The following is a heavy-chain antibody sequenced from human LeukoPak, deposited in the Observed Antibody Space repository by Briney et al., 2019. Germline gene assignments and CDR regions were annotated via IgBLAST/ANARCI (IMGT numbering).Heavy chain of an antibody. CDR3: ARKDRNDMDY. D-gene: IGHD1-1*01. J-gene: IGHJ4*02. V-gene: IGHV4-34*01. CDR2: INHSGST. Sequence: SETLSLTCAVYGGSFSGYYWSWIRQPPGEGLEWIGEINHSGSTNYSPSLKSRVTISVDTSKNQFSLKLSSVTAADTAVYYCARKDRNDMDYWGQGTLVTVSS. CDR1: GGSFSGYY.